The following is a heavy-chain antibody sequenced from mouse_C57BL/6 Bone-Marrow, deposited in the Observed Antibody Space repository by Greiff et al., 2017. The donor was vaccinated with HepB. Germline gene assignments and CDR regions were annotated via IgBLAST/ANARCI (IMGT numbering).Heavy chain of an antibody. Sequence: DVKLQESGAELVRPGASVKLSCTASGFNIKDDYMHWVKQRPEQGLEWIGWIDPENGDTEYATKFQGKATITADTSSNTAYLQLSSLTSEDTAVYYCTTSSYGYVGYWGQGTTLTVSS. CDR3: TTSSYGYVGY. J-gene: IGHJ2*01. D-gene: IGHD2-9*01. V-gene: IGHV14-4*01. CDR1: GFNIKDDY. CDR2: IDPENGDT.